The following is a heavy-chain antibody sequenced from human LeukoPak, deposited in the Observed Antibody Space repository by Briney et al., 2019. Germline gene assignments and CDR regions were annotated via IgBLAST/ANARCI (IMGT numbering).Heavy chain of an antibody. D-gene: IGHD4/OR15-4a*01. V-gene: IGHV3-64D*06. CDR2: ISSNGGST. CDR1: LFLFRSYA. CDR3: VKRLNNYFDY. J-gene: IGHJ4*02. Sequence: PGWSVTLSCSASLFLFRSYAMLWVRQAAGKGLEFVSGISSNGGSTYYADCVKARFNMTRDNSKNALYLQMSSLRAEDTAVYYCVKRLNNYFDYWGQGTLVTVSS.